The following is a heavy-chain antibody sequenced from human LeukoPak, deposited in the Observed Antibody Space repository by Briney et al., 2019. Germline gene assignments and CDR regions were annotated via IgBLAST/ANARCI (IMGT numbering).Heavy chain of an antibody. Sequence: SEILSLTCTVSNGSISIYYWSWVRQPAGKGLEWIGRISASGSTNYNPSLKSRVTMSLDTSKNQFSLKLSSVTAADTAVYYCAREITVTRPFDYWGPGTLVTVSS. V-gene: IGHV4-4*07. J-gene: IGHJ4*02. CDR2: ISASGST. D-gene: IGHD4-17*01. CDR1: NGSISIYY. CDR3: AREITVTRPFDY.